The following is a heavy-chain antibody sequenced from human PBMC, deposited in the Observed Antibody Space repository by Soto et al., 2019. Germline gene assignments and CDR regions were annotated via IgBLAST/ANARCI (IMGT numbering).Heavy chain of an antibody. CDR3: TRGPRPISTGTGAY. CDR1: AFIFKMYW. V-gene: IGHV3-74*01. Sequence: PGGSLRLSCAPAAFIFKMYWMHWVRQSPGKGLVWISRIYNDGTYSDYADSVRGRFTISRDNVNDTLYLQTNNLGAEDSGLYYCTRGPRPISTGTGAYWGQGTQVTVSS. D-gene: IGHD3-10*01. J-gene: IGHJ4*02. CDR2: IYNDGTYS.